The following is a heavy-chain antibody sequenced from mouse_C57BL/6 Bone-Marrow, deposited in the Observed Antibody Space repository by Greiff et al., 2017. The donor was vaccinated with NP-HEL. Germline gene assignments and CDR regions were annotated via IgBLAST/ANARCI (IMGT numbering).Heavy chain of an antibody. CDR2: IYPGSGST. CDR1: GYTFTSYW. D-gene: IGHD1-1*01. V-gene: IGHV1-55*01. J-gene: IGHJ1*03. CDR3: ARSEITTVVATDFDV. Sequence: VQLQQPGAELVKPGSSVKMSCKASGYTFTSYWITWVKQRPGQGLEWIGDIYPGSGSTNYIEKFKSKATLTVDTSLSKADMQLSSLTSEDSAVYYCARSEITTVVATDFDVWGTGTTVTVSS.